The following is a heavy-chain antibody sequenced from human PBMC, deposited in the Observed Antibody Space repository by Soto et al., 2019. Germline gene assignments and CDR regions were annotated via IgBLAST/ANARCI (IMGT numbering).Heavy chain of an antibody. D-gene: IGHD3-10*01. V-gene: IGHV3-9*02. CDR1: GFTSNNYA. Sequence: PGGSLRLSCVDSGFTSNNYAMHWVRQVPGKGLEWVSGIYWNSGRIGYADSVKGRFTTSRDNAKNSLYLQMDSLRTEDTALYYCIKDVAPGRADVWGQGTKVTVYS. J-gene: IGHJ6*02. CDR2: IYWNSGRI. CDR3: IKDVAPGRADV.